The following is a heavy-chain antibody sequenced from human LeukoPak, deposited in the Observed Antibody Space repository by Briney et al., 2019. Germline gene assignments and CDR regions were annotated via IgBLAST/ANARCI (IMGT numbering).Heavy chain of an antibody. CDR3: SSTVTAAL. D-gene: IGHD2-21*02. J-gene: IGHJ4*02. CDR2: INGDGSST. V-gene: IGHV3-74*01. Sequence: PGGSLRLSCAASGFTFSSYWMHWVRQAPGKGLVWVSHINGDGSSTIYADSVKGRFTISRDNAKNTLYLQMNGLRVDDTAVYYCSSTVTAALWGQGTLVTVSS. CDR1: GFTFSSYW.